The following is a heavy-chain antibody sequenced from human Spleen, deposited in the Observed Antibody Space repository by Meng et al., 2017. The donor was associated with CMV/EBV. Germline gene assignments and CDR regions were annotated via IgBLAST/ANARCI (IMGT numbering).Heavy chain of an antibody. J-gene: IGHJ5*02. D-gene: IGHD2-21*01. CDR1: GYTLTGYY. CDR2: INPNSGGT. V-gene: IGHV1-2*02. Sequence: GYTLTGYYRHWVRQAPGQGLEWMGWINPNSGGTNYAQKFQGRVTMTRDTSISTAFMELSRLRSDDTAVYYCATCGGDCYSGLNWFDPWGQETLVTVSS. CDR3: ATCGGDCYSGLNWFDP.